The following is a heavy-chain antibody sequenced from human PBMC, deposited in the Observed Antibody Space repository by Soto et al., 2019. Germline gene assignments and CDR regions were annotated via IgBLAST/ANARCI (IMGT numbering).Heavy chain of an antibody. V-gene: IGHV1-69*13. CDR1: GGTFSSYA. Sequence: RASVKVSCKASGGTFSSYAISWVRQAPGQGLEWMGGIIPIFGTANYAQKFQGRVTITADESTSTAYMELSSLRSEDTAVYYCASRGSGSLSYFDYWGQGTLVTVSS. J-gene: IGHJ4*02. D-gene: IGHD3-10*01. CDR3: ASRGSGSLSYFDY. CDR2: IIPIFGTA.